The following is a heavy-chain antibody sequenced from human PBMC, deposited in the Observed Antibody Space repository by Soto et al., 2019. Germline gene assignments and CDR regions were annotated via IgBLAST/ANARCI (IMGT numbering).Heavy chain of an antibody. V-gene: IGHV4-30-2*01. J-gene: IGHJ4*02. CDR3: ARREDGSYFDY. CDR1: GGSISSGGYS. Sequence: QLQLQESGSGLVKPSQTLSLTCAVSGGSISSGGYSWSWIRQPPGKGLEWIGYIYHSGSTYYNPSLKRXXTXSXXRSKNQFSLKLSSVTAADTAVYYCARREDGSYFDYWGQGTLVTVSS. D-gene: IGHD1-26*01. CDR2: IYHSGST.